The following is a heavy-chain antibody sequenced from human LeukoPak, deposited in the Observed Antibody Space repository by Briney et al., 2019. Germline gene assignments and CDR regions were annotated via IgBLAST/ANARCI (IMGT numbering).Heavy chain of an antibody. J-gene: IGHJ4*02. CDR2: IYHSGST. D-gene: IGHD6-6*01. Sequence: SETLSLTCAVSGYSISSGYYWGWIRQPPGKGLEWIGSIYHSGSTYYNPSLKSRVTISVDTSKNQFSLKLSSVTAADTAVYYCARRRSLSYSSSSGFDYWGQGTLVTVSS. CDR3: ARRRSLSYSSSSGFDY. V-gene: IGHV4-38-2*01. CDR1: GYSISSGYY.